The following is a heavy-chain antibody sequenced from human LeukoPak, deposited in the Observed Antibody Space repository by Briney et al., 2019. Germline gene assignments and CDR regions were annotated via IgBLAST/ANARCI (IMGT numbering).Heavy chain of an antibody. J-gene: IGHJ4*02. CDR2: IIPIFGTA. CDR3: AREGLFPSSSWYSGTSPLDY. D-gene: IGHD6-13*01. Sequence: GASVKVSCKASGGTFSSYAISWVRQAPGQGLGWMGGIIPIFGTANYAQKFQGRVTITTDESTSTAYMELSSLRSEDTAVYYCAREGLFPSSSWYSGTSPLDYWGQGTLVTVSS. CDR1: GGTFSSYA. V-gene: IGHV1-69*05.